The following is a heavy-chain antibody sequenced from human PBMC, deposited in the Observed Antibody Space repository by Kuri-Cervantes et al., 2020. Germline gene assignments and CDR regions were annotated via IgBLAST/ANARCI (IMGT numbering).Heavy chain of an antibody. Sequence: SETLSLTCTVSGGSISSSSYYWGWIRQPPGKGLEWIGSIYYSGSTYYNPSLKSRVTISVDTSKNQFSLKLSSVTAADTAVYYCARLSWGEVFFDYWGQGTLVTSPQ. J-gene: IGHJ4*02. V-gene: IGHV4-39*01. CDR3: ARLSWGEVFFDY. D-gene: IGHD7-27*01. CDR2: IYYSGST. CDR1: GGSISSSSYY.